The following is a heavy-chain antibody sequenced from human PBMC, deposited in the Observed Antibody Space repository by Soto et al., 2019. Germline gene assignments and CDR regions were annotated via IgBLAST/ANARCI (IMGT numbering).Heavy chain of an antibody. CDR3: ARTYYYGSGSYNWFDP. CDR2: IYPGDSDT. CDR1: GYSFTSYW. J-gene: IGHJ5*02. Sequence: GESLKISCKGSGYSFTSYWIGWVRQMPGKGLEWMGIIYPGDSDTRYSPSFQGQVTISADKSISTAYLQWSSLKASDTAMYYCARTYYYGSGSYNWFDPWGQGTLVTVSS. D-gene: IGHD3-10*01. V-gene: IGHV5-51*01.